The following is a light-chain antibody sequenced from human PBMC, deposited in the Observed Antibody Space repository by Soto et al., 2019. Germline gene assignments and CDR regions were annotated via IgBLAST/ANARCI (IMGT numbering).Light chain of an antibody. V-gene: IGLV2-14*01. CDR2: EVS. J-gene: IGLJ3*02. CDR1: SSDIGGYNY. CDR3: TSYTSSTTRV. Sequence: QSALTQPASVSASPGQSVTISCTGTSSDIGGYNYVSWYQHHPGKAPKLMIYEVSNRPSGVSNRFSGSKSGNTASLTISGLQAEDEADYYCTSYTSSTTRVFGGGTKVTVL.